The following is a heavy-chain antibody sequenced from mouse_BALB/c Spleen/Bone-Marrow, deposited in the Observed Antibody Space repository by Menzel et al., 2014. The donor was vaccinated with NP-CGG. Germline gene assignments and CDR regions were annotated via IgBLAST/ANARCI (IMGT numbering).Heavy chain of an antibody. CDR3: TRVLRLLYY. V-gene: IGHV6-6*02. D-gene: IGHD1-2*01. CDR1: GFTFSNYC. J-gene: IGHJ2*02. CDR2: ISLKSNNYAT. Sequence: EVQVVESGGGLVQPGGSMKLSCVASGFTFSNYCMYWVRQSPEKGLEWVAAISLKSNNYATQYAESVIGRCTMSRDDSKSSVYLQMNNLRDEDTGIYYCTRVLRLLYYCGQGTSLTVYS.